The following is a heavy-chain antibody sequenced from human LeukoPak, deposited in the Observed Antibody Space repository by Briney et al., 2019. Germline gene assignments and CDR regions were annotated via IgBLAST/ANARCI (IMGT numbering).Heavy chain of an antibody. CDR2: ISSNGGST. CDR3: ARPDSSSSWYYFDY. CDR1: GFPFSSYA. J-gene: IGHJ4*02. V-gene: IGHV3-64D*06. Sequence: GGSLRLSCSASGFPFSSYAMHWVRQAPGKGLECVSGISSNGGSTYYADSVKGRFTISRDNSKNTLYLQMSSLRTEDTAVYYCARPDSSSSWYYFDYWGQGTLITVSS. D-gene: IGHD6-13*01.